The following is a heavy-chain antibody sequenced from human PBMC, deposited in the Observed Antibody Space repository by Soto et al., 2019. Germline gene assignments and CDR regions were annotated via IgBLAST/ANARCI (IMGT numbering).Heavy chain of an antibody. CDR1: GDSVDSGVYY. CDR3: ARGLAAAGWLDP. Sequence: PSETLSLTCTVSGDSVDSGVYYWSWIRQPPGKGLEWIGHIYYTRSAHYDPSLKSRLTMSIDTSKNQFSLTMTSVSAADTAMYYCARGLAAAGWLDPWGQGHRVTVSS. CDR2: IYYTRSA. J-gene: IGHJ5*02. D-gene: IGHD6-13*01. V-gene: IGHV4-61*08.